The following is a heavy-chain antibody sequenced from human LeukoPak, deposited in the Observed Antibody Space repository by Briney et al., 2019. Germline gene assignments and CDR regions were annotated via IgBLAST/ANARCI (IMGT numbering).Heavy chain of an antibody. Sequence: SETLSLTCTVSVGSISSSSYYWGWIRQPPGKGLEWIGSIYYSGSTYYNPSLKSRVTIPVDTSKNQFSLKLSSVTAADTAVYYCAREEYGDYVWDAFDIWGQGTMVTVSS. V-gene: IGHV4-39*02. CDR1: VGSISSSSYY. J-gene: IGHJ3*02. CDR2: IYYSGST. CDR3: AREEYGDYVWDAFDI. D-gene: IGHD4-17*01.